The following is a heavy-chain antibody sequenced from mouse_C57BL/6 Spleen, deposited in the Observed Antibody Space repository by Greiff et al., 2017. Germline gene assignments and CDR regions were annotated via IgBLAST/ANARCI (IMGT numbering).Heavy chain of an antibody. CDR1: GFTFSDYG. D-gene: IGHD3-1*01. J-gene: IGHJ4*01. Sequence: DVKLVESGGGLVKPGGSLELSCAASGFTFSDYGMHWVRQAPEKGLEWVAYISSGSSTIYYADTVKGRFTISRDNAKNTLFLQMTSLRSEDTAMYYCARPGLYAMDYWGQGTSVTVSS. V-gene: IGHV5-17*01. CDR3: ARPGLYAMDY. CDR2: ISSGSSTI.